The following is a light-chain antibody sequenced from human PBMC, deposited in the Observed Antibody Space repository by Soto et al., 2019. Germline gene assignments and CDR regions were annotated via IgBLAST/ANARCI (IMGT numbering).Light chain of an antibody. CDR2: DVS. CDR1: QSLDTW. CDR3: QQYATYPWA. V-gene: IGKV1-5*01. J-gene: IGKJ1*01. Sequence: DIQMTQSPSTLPASVGDTVIITCRASQSLDTWLAWYQQKPGMAPKLLIYDVSNLEDGVPSRFSGSGSGTEFILTISRLQPDDFATYYCQQYATYPWAFGPGTRV.